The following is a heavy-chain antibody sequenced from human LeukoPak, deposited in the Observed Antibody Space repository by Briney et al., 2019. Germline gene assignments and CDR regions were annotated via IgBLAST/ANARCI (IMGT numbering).Heavy chain of an antibody. CDR2: ISSSSTYI. D-gene: IGHD1-26*01. CDR3: ARVLSGCETTRCELDY. V-gene: IGHV3-21*01. Sequence: GGSLRLSCAASGFAFSTYSMNWVRQAPGKGLEWVSSISSSSTYIYYADSVKGRVTISRDNAKNSLYLQMNGLRAEDTAVYYCARVLSGCETTRCELDYWGQGTLVSLSS. CDR1: GFAFSTYS. J-gene: IGHJ4*02.